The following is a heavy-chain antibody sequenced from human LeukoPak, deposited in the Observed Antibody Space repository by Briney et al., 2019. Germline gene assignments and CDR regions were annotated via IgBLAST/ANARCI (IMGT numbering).Heavy chain of an antibody. V-gene: IGHV1-8*02. J-gene: IGHJ5*02. CDR2: MNPNSGNT. CDR3: ARSGALKLGRWVAATEGWFDP. CDR1: GYTFTSYG. Sequence: ASVKVSCKASGYTFTSYGISWVRQAPGQGLEWIAWMNPNSGNTGYAQKFQGRVTMTRNTSISTAYMELSSLRSEDTAVYYCARSGALKLGRWVAATEGWFDPWGQGTLVTVSS. D-gene: IGHD2-15*01.